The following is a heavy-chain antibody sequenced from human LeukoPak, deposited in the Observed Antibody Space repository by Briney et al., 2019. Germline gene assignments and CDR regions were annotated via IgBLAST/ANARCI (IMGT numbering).Heavy chain of an antibody. J-gene: IGHJ4*02. CDR1: GDSLNSYY. CDR3: VGRAARFFDY. D-gene: IGHD3-10*01. V-gene: IGHV4-59*01. Sequence: SETLSLTCTVSGDSLNSYYWSWIRQPPGEGLQWIGYIFYSGSSNYNASLRSRVAISVDTSKNQFSLKLTSVTAADTAVYYCVGRAARFFDYWGQGILVTVSS. CDR2: IFYSGSS.